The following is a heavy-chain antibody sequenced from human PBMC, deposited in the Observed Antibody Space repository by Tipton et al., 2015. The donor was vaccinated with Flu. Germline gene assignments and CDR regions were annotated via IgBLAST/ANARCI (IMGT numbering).Heavy chain of an antibody. Sequence: TLSLTCTVSGGSITSSPYYWGWVRKPPGKGLEWIATRYYNGRIYYNPSLESRVTISVDSSENQLSLNLTSVTAADTAVYYCARSVRGSDWFDPWGQGTLVTVS. CDR2: RYYNGRI. D-gene: IGHD3-10*02. J-gene: IGHJ5*02. CDR1: GGSITSSPYY. V-gene: IGHV4-39*07. CDR3: ARSVRGSDWFDP.